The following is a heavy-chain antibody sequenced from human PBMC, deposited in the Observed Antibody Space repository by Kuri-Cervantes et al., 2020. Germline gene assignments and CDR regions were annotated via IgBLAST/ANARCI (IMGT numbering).Heavy chain of an antibody. J-gene: IGHJ6*02. V-gene: IGHV3-30-3*01. CDR3: ARERIEWELLSGMDV. D-gene: IGHD1-26*01. CDR1: GFTFSSYA. CDR2: ISYDGSNK. Sequence: GGSLRLSCAASGFTFSSYAMHWVRQVPGKGLEWVAVISYDGSNKYYADSVKGRFTISRDNSKNTLYLQMNSLRAEDTAVYYCARERIEWELLSGMDVWGQGTTVTVSS.